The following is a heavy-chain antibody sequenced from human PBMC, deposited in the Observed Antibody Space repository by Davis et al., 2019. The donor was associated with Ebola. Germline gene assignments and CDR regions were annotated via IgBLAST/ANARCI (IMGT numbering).Heavy chain of an antibody. CDR2: ISGSGGST. CDR3: AGTDIRSGNHGRMDV. J-gene: IGHJ6*03. V-gene: IGHV3-23*01. CDR1: GFTFSSYA. Sequence: PGGSLRLSCAASGFTFSSYAMSWVRQAPGKGLEWVSAISGSGGSTYYADSVKGRFTISRDNSKNTLYLQMNSLRAEDTAVYYCAGTDIRSGNHGRMDVWGKGTTVTVSS. D-gene: IGHD3-16*01.